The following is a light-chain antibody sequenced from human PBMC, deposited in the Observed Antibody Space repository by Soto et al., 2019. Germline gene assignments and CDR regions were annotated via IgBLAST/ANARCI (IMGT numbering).Light chain of an antibody. CDR1: QGIAPY. CDR2: ATS. V-gene: IGKV1-27*01. J-gene: IGKJ4*01. Sequence: DVPMPQSPSSLSAFVGDIVTITCQASQGIAPYLAWFQQKPGKVPKLLIYATSTLQSGVPSRFSGSGSGTDFTLTINSLQPEDVGTYYCQKYNSAPLTFGGGTKVEIK. CDR3: QKYNSAPLT.